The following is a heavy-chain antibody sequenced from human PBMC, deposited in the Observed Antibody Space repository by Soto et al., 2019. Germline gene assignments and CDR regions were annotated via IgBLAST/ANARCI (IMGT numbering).Heavy chain of an antibody. CDR3: ARVGGDDFGDSGGFDY. D-gene: IGHD4-17*01. CDR2: IYYSGRT. Sequence: ASETLSLTCTVSGGSIRDYSWTWIRQPPGKGLEWIGYIYYSGRTNYNPSLKSRVSISVDTSKNHFSLQLRSVTAADTAVYYCARVGGDDFGDSGGFDYWGQGTLVTVSS. J-gene: IGHJ4*02. V-gene: IGHV4-59*01. CDR1: GGSIRDYS.